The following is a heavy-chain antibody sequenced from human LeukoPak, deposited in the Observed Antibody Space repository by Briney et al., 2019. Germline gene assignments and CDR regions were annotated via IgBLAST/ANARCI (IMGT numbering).Heavy chain of an antibody. CDR3: ASAVAALQFDY. CDR1: GYTLTELS. J-gene: IGHJ4*02. V-gene: IGHV1-24*01. CDR2: FAPEHGET. Sequence: GASVKVSCKVSGYTLTELSMHWVRQTPGKGLEWMGSFAPEHGETVYAQNFQGRVTMTEDTSTDTAYMELDSLRSDDTAVYYCASAVAALQFDYWGQGTLVTVSS. D-gene: IGHD6-19*01.